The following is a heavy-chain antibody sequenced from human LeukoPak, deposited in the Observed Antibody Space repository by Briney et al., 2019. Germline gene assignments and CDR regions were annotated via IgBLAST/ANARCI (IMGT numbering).Heavy chain of an antibody. D-gene: IGHD5-24*01. Sequence: WASVKVSCKVSGYTLTELSMHWVRQAPGKGLEWMGWISGFNGNTNDAQKFQGRVTMTTDTSTSTAYMELRSLTSDDTAVFYCARDRDGYNGGDYWGQGTLVTVSS. CDR2: ISGFNGNT. V-gene: IGHV1-18*01. J-gene: IGHJ4*02. CDR3: ARDRDGYNGGDY. CDR1: GYTLTELS.